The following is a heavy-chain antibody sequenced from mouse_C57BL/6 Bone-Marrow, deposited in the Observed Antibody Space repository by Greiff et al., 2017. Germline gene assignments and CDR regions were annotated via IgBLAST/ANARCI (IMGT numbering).Heavy chain of an antibody. J-gene: IGHJ1*03. CDR1: GYTFTSYD. CDR3: ARLEFDGSSGDWYFDV. V-gene: IGHV1-85*01. Sequence: QVQLQQSGPELVKPGASVKLSCKASGYTFTSYDINWVKQRPGQGLEGIGWLYPRDGSTKSNEKFKGKATLTVDTSSSTAYMELPSLTSEDYAVYFCARLEFDGSSGDWYFDVWGTGTTVTVSS. CDR2: LYPRDGST. D-gene: IGHD1-1*01.